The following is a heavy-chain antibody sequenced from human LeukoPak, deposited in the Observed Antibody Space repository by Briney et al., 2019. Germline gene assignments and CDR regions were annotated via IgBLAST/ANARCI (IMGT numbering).Heavy chain of an antibody. J-gene: IGHJ5*02. Sequence: GESLKISCKGSGYSFTSYWIGWVRQMPGKGLEWMGIIYPGDSDTRYSPSFQGQVTISADKSISTAYLQWSSLKASDTAMYYCARRGVDYGGNGGWFDPWGQGTLVTVSS. CDR1: GYSFTSYW. V-gene: IGHV5-51*01. CDR3: ARRGVDYGGNGGWFDP. D-gene: IGHD4-23*01. CDR2: IYPGDSDT.